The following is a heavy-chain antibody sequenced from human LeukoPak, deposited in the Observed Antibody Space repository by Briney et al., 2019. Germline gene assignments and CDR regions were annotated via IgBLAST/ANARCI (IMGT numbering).Heavy chain of an antibody. D-gene: IGHD3-10*01. Sequence: GGSLRLSCAASRFTFSSYAMSWVRQAPGKGLEWVSGISGSGGTTYYADPVKGRFTISRDNSKNTLYLQMDSLRAEDTAVYYCVKADEDYHGPGSYDRDPWGQGTLVTVSS. CDR1: RFTFSSYA. CDR3: VKADEDYHGPGSYDRDP. V-gene: IGHV3-23*01. J-gene: IGHJ5*02. CDR2: ISGSGGTT.